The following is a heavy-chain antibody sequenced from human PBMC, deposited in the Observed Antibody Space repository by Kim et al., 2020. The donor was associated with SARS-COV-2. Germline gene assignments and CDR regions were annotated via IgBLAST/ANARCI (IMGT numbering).Heavy chain of an antibody. Sequence: GGSLRLSCTASGLTFSTFGMNWVRQAPGKGLEWISYISSISSIIYYAGSVKGRFSISRDNAKNSLYLQMNSLRDEDTAVYYCAGYEDTAMVRPGLAADY. CDR2: ISSISSII. CDR3: AGYEDTAMVRPGLAADY. D-gene: IGHD5-18*01. V-gene: IGHV3-48*02. CDR1: GLTFSTFG. J-gene: IGHJ4*01.